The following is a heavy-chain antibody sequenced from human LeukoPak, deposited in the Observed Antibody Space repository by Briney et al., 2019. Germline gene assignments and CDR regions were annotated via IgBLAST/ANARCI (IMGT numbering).Heavy chain of an antibody. J-gene: IGHJ4*02. CDR1: GYTFTDYY. CDR3: ARDRDYSNTERGFDY. V-gene: IGHV1-2*02. Sequence: ASVKVSCKTSGYTFTDYYIHWVRQAPGQGLEWMGWINPNSGETNSAQKFQGRVTMTGDTSISTAYLELRRVTSDDTAVYYCARDRDYSNTERGFDYWGQGTLVTVSS. CDR2: INPNSGET. D-gene: IGHD4-11*01.